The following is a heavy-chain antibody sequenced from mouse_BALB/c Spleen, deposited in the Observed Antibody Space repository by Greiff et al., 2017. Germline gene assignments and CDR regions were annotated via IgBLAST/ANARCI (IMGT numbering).Heavy chain of an antibody. D-gene: IGHD1-1*01. V-gene: IGHV1S81*02. CDR2: INPSNGGT. J-gene: IGHJ4*01. Sequence: QVQLQQSGAELVKPGASVKLSCKASGYTFTSYYMYWVKQRPGQGLEWIGGINPSNGGTNFNEKFKSKATLTVDKSSSTAYMQLSSLTSEDSAVYYCTRHGSSGMDYWGQGTSVTVSS. CDR1: GYTFTSYY. CDR3: TRHGSSGMDY.